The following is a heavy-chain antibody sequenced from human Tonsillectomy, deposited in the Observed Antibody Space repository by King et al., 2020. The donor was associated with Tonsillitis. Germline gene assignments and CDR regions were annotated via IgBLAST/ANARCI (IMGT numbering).Heavy chain of an antibody. CDR2: IKQYGSEK. CDR1: GFTFSTYW. D-gene: IGHD3-22*01. J-gene: IGHJ3*02. V-gene: IGHV3-7*03. CDR3: ASYHDGSGSEDAFDI. Sequence: VQLVESGGGLVLPGGSLRLSCVASGFTFSTYWMSWVRQDPGQGLEWVANIKQYGSEKYYVDSVKGRFTISRDNAKNSLYLQMNNLRAEDTAVYYCASYHDGSGSEDAFDIWGQGTMVTVSS.